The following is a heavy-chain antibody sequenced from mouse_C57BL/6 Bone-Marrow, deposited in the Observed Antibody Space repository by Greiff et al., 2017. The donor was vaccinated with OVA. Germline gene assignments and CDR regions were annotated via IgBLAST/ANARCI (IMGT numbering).Heavy chain of an antibody. Sequence: EVQLQQSGPELVKPGASVKISCKASGYTFTDYYINWVKQSHGKSLEWIGDINPNNGGTSYNQKFKGKATLTVDKSSSTAYMELRSLTSEDSAVYYGARRGLYYGNLYWYFDVWGTGTTVTVSS. J-gene: IGHJ1*03. CDR1: GYTFTDYY. CDR2: INPNNGGT. V-gene: IGHV1-26*01. CDR3: ARRGLYYGNLYWYFDV. D-gene: IGHD2-1*01.